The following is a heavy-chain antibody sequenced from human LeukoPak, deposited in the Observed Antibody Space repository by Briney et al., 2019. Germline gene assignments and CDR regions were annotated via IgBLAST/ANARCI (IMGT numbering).Heavy chain of an antibody. D-gene: IGHD3-16*01. Sequence: HPGGTLRLSCAASGFSFSDYGMSSVRQAPGKGLEWDSTISGRGGGTYYADSVKGRFTISRDNSKNTLYLQMNSQRDEDTAVYYGEREVGGRDESGWESETDYWGQGTLVTVSS. CDR2: ISGRGGGT. CDR3: EREVGGRDESGWESETDY. CDR1: GFSFSDYG. V-gene: IGHV3-23*01. J-gene: IGHJ4*02.